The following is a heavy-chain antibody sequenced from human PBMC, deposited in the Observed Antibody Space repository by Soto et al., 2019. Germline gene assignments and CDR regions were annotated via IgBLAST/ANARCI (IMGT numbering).Heavy chain of an antibody. CDR1: GFTCSDYY. CDR2: ISSSSGYT. J-gene: IGHJ3*02. D-gene: IGHD4-17*01. V-gene: IGHV3-11*05. Sequence: QVQLVESGGGLVKPGGSLRLSCAASGFTCSDYYMTWIRQAPGKGLEWISYISSSSGYTYYTDSVKGRFTISRDNAKNSLYLQMNSLRAEETAVYYCARSARDYDTFDMWGQGTMVTVSS. CDR3: ARSARDYDTFDM.